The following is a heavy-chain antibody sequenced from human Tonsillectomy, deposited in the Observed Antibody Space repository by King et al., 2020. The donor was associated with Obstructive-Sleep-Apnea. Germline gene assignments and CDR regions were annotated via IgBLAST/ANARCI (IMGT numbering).Heavy chain of an antibody. CDR1: GFTFRTFA. CDR3: ARVGGGYNTGWYNGMDV. J-gene: IGHJ6*02. V-gene: IGHV3-30*14. CDR2: NSFDEWYK. Sequence: VQLVESGGGVVQPGRSLRLSCAASGFTFRTFAMDLVRQSSDKGLHLVSVNSFDEWYKYFSYSVKGRFTISRDNSKNTLYFQMNSLRPEDTAVYYCARVGGGYNTGWYNGMDVWGQGTTVTVYS. D-gene: IGHD5-24*01.